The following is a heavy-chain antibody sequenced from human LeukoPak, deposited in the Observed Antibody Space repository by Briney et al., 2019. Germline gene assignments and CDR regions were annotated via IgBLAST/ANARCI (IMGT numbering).Heavy chain of an antibody. D-gene: IGHD3-3*01. J-gene: IGHJ6*03. CDR2: IYYSGST. CDR1: GGSISSYY. Sequence: KPSETLSLTCTVSGGSISSYYWGWIRQPPGKGLEWIGSIYYSGSTYYNPSLKSRVTISVDTSKNQFSLKLSSVTAADTAVYYCARHGRRFLGPGNYYYMDVWGKGTTVTVSS. V-gene: IGHV4-39*01. CDR3: ARHGRRFLGPGNYYYMDV.